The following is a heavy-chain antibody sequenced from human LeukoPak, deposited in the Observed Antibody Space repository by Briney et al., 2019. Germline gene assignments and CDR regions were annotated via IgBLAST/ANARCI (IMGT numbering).Heavy chain of an antibody. Sequence: GRSLRLSCAASGFTFSSYSMNWVRQAPGKGLEWVSSISSSSSYIYYADSVKGRFTISRDNAKNSLYLQMNSLRAEDTAVYYCARAPQYCSSTSCHLDYWGQGTLVTVSS. CDR3: ARAPQYCSSTSCHLDY. D-gene: IGHD2-2*01. J-gene: IGHJ4*02. V-gene: IGHV3-21*01. CDR2: ISSSSSYI. CDR1: GFTFSSYS.